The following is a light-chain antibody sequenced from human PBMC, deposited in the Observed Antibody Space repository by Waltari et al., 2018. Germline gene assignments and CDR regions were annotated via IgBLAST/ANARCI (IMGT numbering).Light chain of an antibody. V-gene: IGLV1-47*01. CDR1: STTITNY. Sequence: QSVLTQPPSASGAPGPEVSISCSGGSTTITNYVFWYQQFPGTAPKLIVYKDYERPSGVPDRFSASKSGTSASLAISGLRSDDEADYYCATWDDSLNGWVFGGGTKLTVL. J-gene: IGLJ3*02. CDR2: KDY. CDR3: ATWDDSLNGWV.